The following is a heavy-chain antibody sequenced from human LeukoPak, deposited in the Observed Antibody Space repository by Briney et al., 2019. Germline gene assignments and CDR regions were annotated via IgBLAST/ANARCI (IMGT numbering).Heavy chain of an antibody. CDR3: AKGAEDYVWGSIGF. CDR2: ISGSGSST. Sequence: GGSLRLSCAASEFTFSNYAMSWVRQAPGKGLEWVSVISGSGSSTYYADSVKGRFAISRDNSKNMLYVHMNSLRAEDSAVYYCAKGAEDYVWGSIGFWGQGILVTVSS. CDR1: EFTFSNYA. V-gene: IGHV3-23*01. J-gene: IGHJ4*02. D-gene: IGHD3-16*01.